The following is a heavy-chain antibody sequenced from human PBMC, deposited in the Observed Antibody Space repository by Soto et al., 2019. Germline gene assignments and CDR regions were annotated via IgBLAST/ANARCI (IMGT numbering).Heavy chain of an antibody. D-gene: IGHD3-3*01. CDR3: ARLTRVWSGYPTGFDP. Sequence: PGESLKISCKGSGYSFTSYWIGWVRQMPGKGLEWMGIIYPGDSDTRYSPSFQGQVTISADKSISTAYLQWSSLKASDTAMYYCARLTRVWSGYPTGFDPWGQGTLVTVSS. CDR1: GYSFTSYW. CDR2: IYPGDSDT. J-gene: IGHJ5*02. V-gene: IGHV5-51*01.